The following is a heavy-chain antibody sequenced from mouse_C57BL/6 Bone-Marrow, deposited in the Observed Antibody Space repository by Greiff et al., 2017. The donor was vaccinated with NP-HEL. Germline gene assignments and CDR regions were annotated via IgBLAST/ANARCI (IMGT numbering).Heavy chain of an antibody. D-gene: IGHD1-1*01. V-gene: IGHV1-85*01. CDR1: GYTFTSYD. J-gene: IGHJ1*03. CDR3: ARRRSFWYFDV. Sequence: VMLVESGPELVKPGASVKLSCKASGYTFTSYDINWVKQRPGQGLEWIGWIYPRDGSTKYNEKFKGKATLTVDTSSSTAYMELHSLTSEDSAVYFCARRRSFWYFDVWGTGTTVTVSS. CDR2: IYPRDGST.